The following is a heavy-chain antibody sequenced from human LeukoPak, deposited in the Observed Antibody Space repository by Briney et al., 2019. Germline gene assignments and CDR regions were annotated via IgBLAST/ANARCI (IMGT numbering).Heavy chain of an antibody. Sequence: GGSLRLSCAASEFSVGSNYMTWVRQAPGKGLEWVSLIYSGGSTYYADSVKGRFTISRDNSKNTLYLQMDSLRPEDSAVYYCARGGHYNILTGFRDRFLGFDYWGQGTLVTVSS. V-gene: IGHV3-66*01. J-gene: IGHJ4*02. D-gene: IGHD3-9*01. CDR3: ARGGHYNILTGFRDRFLGFDY. CDR1: EFSVGSNY. CDR2: IYSGGST.